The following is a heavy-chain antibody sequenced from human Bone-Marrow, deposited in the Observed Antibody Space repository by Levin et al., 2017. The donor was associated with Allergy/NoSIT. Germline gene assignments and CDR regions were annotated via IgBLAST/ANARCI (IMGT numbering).Heavy chain of an antibody. CDR3: ATCGDDCIDVFGI. Sequence: GSLRLSCAVSGGSISGSNWWCWVRQPPGKRLEWIGVIYQSGNTSYNPSLKSRVTISTDKSKNHFSLQLSSMTAADTAVYYCATCGDDCIDVFGIWGQGTMVTVSS. D-gene: IGHD2-21*02. CDR2: IYQSGNT. CDR1: GGSISGSNW. V-gene: IGHV4-4*02. J-gene: IGHJ3*02.